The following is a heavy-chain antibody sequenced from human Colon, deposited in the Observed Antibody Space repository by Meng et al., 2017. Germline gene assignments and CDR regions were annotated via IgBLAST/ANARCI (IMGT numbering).Heavy chain of an antibody. CDR2: INLGNGNT. D-gene: IGHD3-9*01. CDR3: TSPIY. J-gene: IGHJ4*02. V-gene: IGHV1-3*01. CDR1: GSTLSSYA. Sequence: QVQRVQPGAEVKKPGSSVKVSCKASGSTLSSYAVHWVRQAPGQRLEWMGWINLGNGNTKYSQNFQGRVTITRDTSASTAYMELSSLTSEDTAVYYCTSPIYWGQGTLVTVSS.